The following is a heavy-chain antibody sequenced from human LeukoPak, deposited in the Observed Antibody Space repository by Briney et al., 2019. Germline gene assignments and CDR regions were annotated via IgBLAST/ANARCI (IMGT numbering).Heavy chain of an antibody. CDR3: AGDLPQYKAAAGTTPGYFDL. J-gene: IGHJ2*01. D-gene: IGHD6-13*01. V-gene: IGHV6-1*01. CDR1: GDSVSSDDAE. Sequence: SQTLSLTCAISGDSVSSDDAEWNWIRQSPSRGLEWLGRTYYRSQWYNDYAESVKSRITMTPDTSKNEVSLRLNSVTPEDTAVYYCAGDLPQYKAAAGTTPGYFDLWGRGTLVTVSS. CDR2: TYYRSQWYN.